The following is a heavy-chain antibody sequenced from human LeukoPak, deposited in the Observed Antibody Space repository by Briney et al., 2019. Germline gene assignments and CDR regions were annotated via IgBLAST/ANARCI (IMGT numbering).Heavy chain of an antibody. J-gene: IGHJ5*02. CDR3: STEGLAYCDGDCYS. CDR2: IKSKPDGGTT. V-gene: IGHV3-15*01. Sequence: GGSLRLSCAASGFTFGNAWMSWVRQAPGKGLEWVGHIKSKPDGGTTDYAAPVKGRFTISRDDSKNTLYLQMNTLKTEDTAVYYCSTEGLAYCDGDCYSWGQGTLVTVSS. D-gene: IGHD2-21*02. CDR1: GFTFGNAW.